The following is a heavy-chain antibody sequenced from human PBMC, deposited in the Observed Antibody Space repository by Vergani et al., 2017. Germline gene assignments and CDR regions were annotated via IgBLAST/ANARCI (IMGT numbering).Heavy chain of an antibody. D-gene: IGHD1-14*01. J-gene: IGHJ4*02. CDR2: IYTYGST. V-gene: IGHV4-4*08. Sequence: QVRLQESGPGLVKPSETLSLTCSVSGGSMSGYYWSWIRQPPGKELEWIGRIYTYGSTTYNPSFKSRVTISLDTSKNQFSLRLSSVAATDTAVYYCAREPYNNPFDYWGQGTLVTVSS. CDR1: GGSMSGYY. CDR3: AREPYNNPFDY.